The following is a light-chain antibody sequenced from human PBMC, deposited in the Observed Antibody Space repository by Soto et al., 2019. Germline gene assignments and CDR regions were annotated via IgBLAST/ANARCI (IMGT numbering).Light chain of an antibody. CDR2: EVS. J-gene: IGLJ2*01. CDR3: SSFTAYNTVV. V-gene: IGLV2-14*01. Sequence: QSALTQPASMSGSPGQSITISCTGSYSDVGTYNYVSWYQQHPGTAPKLMIHEVSDRPSGVSNRFSGSKAGNTASLAISGLQAEDEADYYCSSFTAYNTVVFGGGTKLTVL. CDR1: YSDVGTYNY.